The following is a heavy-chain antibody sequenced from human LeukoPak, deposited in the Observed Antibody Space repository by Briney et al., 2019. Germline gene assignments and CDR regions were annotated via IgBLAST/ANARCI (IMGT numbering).Heavy chain of an antibody. Sequence: GGSLRLSCAASGFTFSSYAMHWVRQAPGKGLEWVAVISYDGSNKYYADSVKGRFTISRDNSKNTLYLQMNSLRAEDTAVYYCARDALPSSSYYYYYYMDVWGKGTTVTVSS. D-gene: IGHD6-6*01. CDR2: ISYDGSNK. V-gene: IGHV3-30-3*01. J-gene: IGHJ6*03. CDR1: GFTFSSYA. CDR3: ARDALPSSSYYYYYYMDV.